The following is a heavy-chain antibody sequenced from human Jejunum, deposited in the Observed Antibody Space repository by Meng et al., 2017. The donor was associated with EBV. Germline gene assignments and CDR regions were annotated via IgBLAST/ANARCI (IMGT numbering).Heavy chain of an antibody. Sequence: VALVESGGGLVQPGGSLSLSCAASGFTFSTYWMHWVRQTPGKGLEWVSRINNDGSTTQYADSVRGRFTIPRDNAKSTLYLQMNSLTAEDTAVYYCARNYRDYWGQGTLVTVSS. V-gene: IGHV3-74*03. CDR3: ARNYRDY. J-gene: IGHJ4*02. CDR1: GFTFSTYW. CDR2: INNDGSTT. D-gene: IGHD4-11*01.